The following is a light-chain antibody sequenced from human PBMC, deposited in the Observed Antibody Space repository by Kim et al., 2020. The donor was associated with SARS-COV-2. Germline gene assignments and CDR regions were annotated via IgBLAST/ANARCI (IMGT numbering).Light chain of an antibody. Sequence: SYELTQALSVSVALGQTARITGGGSNIGSKNVHWYQQKPGQAPVLVIYSDINRPSGIPERFSASNLGNTATLTISRAQAGDDADYYCQVWASRNDVVFGGGTQLTVL. CDR3: QVWASRNDVV. CDR1: NIGSKN. V-gene: IGLV3-9*01. CDR2: SDI. J-gene: IGLJ2*01.